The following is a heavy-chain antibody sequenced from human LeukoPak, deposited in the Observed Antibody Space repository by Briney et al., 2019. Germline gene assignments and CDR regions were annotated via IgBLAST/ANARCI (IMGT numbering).Heavy chain of an antibody. Sequence: PSETLSLTCTVSGGSISSYYWSWIRQPPGKGLEWLGYIYYSGSTNYNPSLKSRVTISVDTSKNQFSLKLSSVTAADTAVYYCARAHPQYYYDSSGYYYFDYWGQGTLVTVSS. J-gene: IGHJ4*02. CDR3: ARAHPQYYYDSSGYYYFDY. D-gene: IGHD3-22*01. CDR1: GGSISSYY. CDR2: IYYSGST. V-gene: IGHV4-59*01.